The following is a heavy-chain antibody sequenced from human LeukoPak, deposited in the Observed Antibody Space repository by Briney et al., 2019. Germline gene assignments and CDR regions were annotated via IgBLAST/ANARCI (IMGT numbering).Heavy chain of an antibody. CDR3: ARDGYNEDNFDY. V-gene: IGHV3-11*04. Sequence: GGSLRLXCAASGFTYSDYYMSWIRQAPGKGLEWVSYISSSGSTIYYADSVKGRFTISRDNAKNSLYLQMNSLRAEDTAVYYCARDGYNEDNFDYWGQGTLVTVSS. D-gene: IGHD5-24*01. J-gene: IGHJ4*02. CDR2: ISSSGSTI. CDR1: GFTYSDYY.